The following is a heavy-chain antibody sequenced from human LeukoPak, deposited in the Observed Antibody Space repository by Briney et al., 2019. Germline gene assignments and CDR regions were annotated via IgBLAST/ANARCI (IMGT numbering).Heavy chain of an antibody. CDR2: IWYDGSNK. J-gene: IGHJ5*02. D-gene: IGHD3-10*01. Sequence: GGSLRLSCAASGFTFSSYGMHWVRRAPGKGLEWVAVIWYDGSNKYYADSVKGRFTISRDNSKNTLYLQMNSLRAEDTAVYYCAKDHGDWFDPWGQGTLVTVSS. CDR1: GFTFSSYG. V-gene: IGHV3-33*06. CDR3: AKDHGDWFDP.